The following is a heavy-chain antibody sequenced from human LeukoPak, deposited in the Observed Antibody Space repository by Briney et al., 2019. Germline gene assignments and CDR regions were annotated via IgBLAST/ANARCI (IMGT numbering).Heavy chain of an antibody. J-gene: IGHJ6*03. Sequence: PGGSLRLSCAASGFTFSSYAMSWVRQAPGKGLEWVSAISGSGGSTYYADSVKGRFTISRDNSKNTLYLQMNSLRAEDTAVYYCAKDSDFWSGYCRASYYYMDVWGKGTTVTVSS. CDR2: ISGSGGST. CDR1: GFTFSSYA. CDR3: AKDSDFWSGYCRASYYYMDV. D-gene: IGHD3-3*01. V-gene: IGHV3-23*01.